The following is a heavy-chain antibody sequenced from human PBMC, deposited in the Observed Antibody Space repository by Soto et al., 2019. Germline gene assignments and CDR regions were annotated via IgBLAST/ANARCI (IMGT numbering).Heavy chain of an antibody. D-gene: IGHD3-10*01. CDR1: GFTFSSYS. CDR2: ISSSSSYI. Sequence: GGSLRLSCAASGFTFSSYSMNWVRQAPGKGLEWVSSISSSSSYIYYADSVKGRFTISRDNAKNSLYLQMNSLRAEDTAVYYCARPHYGSGSYYPQYYYYYGMDVWGQGTTVTVSS. J-gene: IGHJ6*02. V-gene: IGHV3-21*01. CDR3: ARPHYGSGSYYPQYYYYYGMDV.